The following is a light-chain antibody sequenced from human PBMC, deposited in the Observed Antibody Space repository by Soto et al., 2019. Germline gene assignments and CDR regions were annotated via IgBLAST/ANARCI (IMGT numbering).Light chain of an antibody. Sequence: EIVLTQSPGTLSLSPGERATLSCRASQSVSSSYLAWYQQKPGQAPRLLIYGASSRATGIPGRFSGSGSGTDFTITISRLEPEDFAVYYCQQYGSSLITFGQGTRLEIK. CDR1: QSVSSSY. V-gene: IGKV3-20*01. CDR2: GAS. J-gene: IGKJ5*01. CDR3: QQYGSSLIT.